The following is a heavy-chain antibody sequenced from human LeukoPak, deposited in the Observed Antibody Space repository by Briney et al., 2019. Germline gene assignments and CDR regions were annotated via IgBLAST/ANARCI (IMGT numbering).Heavy chain of an antibody. CDR3: ARDNRVVTIFGVVTRWWFDP. D-gene: IGHD3-3*01. CDR1: GITVSSNY. CDR2: IYSDDRT. V-gene: IGHV3-53*01. J-gene: IGHJ5*02. Sequence: GGSLRLSCAASGITVSSNYMGWVRQAPGKGLEWVSVIYSDDRTYYADSVKGRFTLPRDKSKNTLYLQMNSLRAEDTAVYYCARDNRVVTIFGVVTRWWFDPWGQGTLVTVSS.